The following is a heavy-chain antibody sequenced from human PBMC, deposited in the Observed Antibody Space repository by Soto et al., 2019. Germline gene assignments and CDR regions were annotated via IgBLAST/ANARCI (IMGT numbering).Heavy chain of an antibody. CDR3: ARDDYYDSSGYQGWFDP. Sequence: GASVKVSCKASGYTFTGYGISWVRQAPGQGLEGMGWISAYNGNTNYAQKLQGRVTMTTDTSTSTAYMELRSLRSDDTAVYYCARDDYYDSSGYQGWFDPWGQGTLVTVSS. V-gene: IGHV1-18*04. CDR2: ISAYNGNT. D-gene: IGHD3-22*01. CDR1: GYTFTGYG. J-gene: IGHJ5*02.